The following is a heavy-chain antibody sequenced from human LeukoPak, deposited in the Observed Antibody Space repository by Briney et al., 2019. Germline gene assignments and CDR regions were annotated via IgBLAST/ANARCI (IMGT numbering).Heavy chain of an antibody. CDR2: ISYDGSNK. CDR1: GFTFSSYA. CDR3: SYYYGMDV. V-gene: IGHV3-30-3*01. Sequence: GGSLGLSCAASGFTFSSYAMHWVRQAPGKGLEWVAVISYDGSNKYYADSVKGRFTISRDNSKNTLYLQMNSLRAEDTAVYYCSYYYGMDVWGQGTTVTVSS. J-gene: IGHJ6*02.